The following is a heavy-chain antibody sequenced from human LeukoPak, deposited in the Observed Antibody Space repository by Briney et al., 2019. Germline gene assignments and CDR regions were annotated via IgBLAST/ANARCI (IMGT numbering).Heavy chain of an antibody. CDR3: ARDQAAMVTEPDY. CDR2: ISSSSSTI. J-gene: IGHJ4*02. Sequence: GGSLRLSCAASGFTFSSYSMNWVRQAPGKGLEWVSYISSSSSTIYYADSVKGRFTISRDSAKDSLYLQMNSLRAEDTAVYYCARDQAAMVTEPDYWGQGTLVTVSS. V-gene: IGHV3-48*04. D-gene: IGHD5-18*01. CDR1: GFTFSSYS.